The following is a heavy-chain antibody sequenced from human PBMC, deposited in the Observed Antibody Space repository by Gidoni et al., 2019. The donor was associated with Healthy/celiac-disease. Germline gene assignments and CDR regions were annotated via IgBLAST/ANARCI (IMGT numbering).Heavy chain of an antibody. CDR1: GYSLSSGYY. CDR2: IYHSGST. CDR3: ARMGTGTFDY. D-gene: IGHD7-27*01. J-gene: IGHJ4*02. V-gene: IGHV4-38-2*01. Sequence: QVQLQESGPGLVKPSETLSLTCAVSGYSLSSGYYWGWIRQPPGKGLEWIGSIYHSGSTYYNPSLKSRVTISVDTSKNQFSLKLSSVTAADTAVYYCARMGTGTFDYWGQGTLVTVSS.